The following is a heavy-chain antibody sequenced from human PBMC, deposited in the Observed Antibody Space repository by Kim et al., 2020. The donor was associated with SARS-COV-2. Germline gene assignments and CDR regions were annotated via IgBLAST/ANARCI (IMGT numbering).Heavy chain of an antibody. J-gene: IGHJ3*02. V-gene: IGHV1-69*04. Sequence: SVKVSCKASGGTFSSYAISWVRQAPGQGLEWMGRIIPILGIANYAQKFQGRVTITADKSTSTAFMELSSLRSEDTAVYYCARKGRYFDWLGDAFDIWGQGTMVTVSS. D-gene: IGHD3-9*01. CDR1: GGTFSSYA. CDR3: ARKGRYFDWLGDAFDI. CDR2: IIPILGIA.